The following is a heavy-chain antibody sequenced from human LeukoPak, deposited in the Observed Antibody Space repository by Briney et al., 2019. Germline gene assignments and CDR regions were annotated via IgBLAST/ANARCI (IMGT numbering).Heavy chain of an antibody. CDR2: ISGSGGST. Sequence: QPGGSLRLSRAASGFTFSSYAMSWVRQAPGKGLEWVSAISGSGGSTYYADSVKGRFTISRDNSKNTLYLQMNSLRAEDTAVYYCAKDHFGQQLVDGYFDYWGQGTLVTVSS. V-gene: IGHV3-23*01. J-gene: IGHJ4*02. CDR1: GFTFSSYA. CDR3: AKDHFGQQLVDGYFDY. D-gene: IGHD6-13*01.